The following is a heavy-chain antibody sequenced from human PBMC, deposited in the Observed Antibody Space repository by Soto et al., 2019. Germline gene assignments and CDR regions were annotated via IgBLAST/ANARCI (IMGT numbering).Heavy chain of an antibody. D-gene: IGHD5-12*01. J-gene: IGHJ6*02. CDR3: ARVKIVATIEYYYGMDV. V-gene: IGHV4-61*01. Sequence: PSETLSLTCTVSGGSVSSGSYYWSWIRQPPGKGLEWIGYIYYSGSTNYNPSLKSRVTISVDTSKNQFSLKLSSVTAADTAVYYCARVKIVATIEYYYGMDVWGQGTTVTVSS. CDR1: GGSVSSGSYY. CDR2: IYYSGST.